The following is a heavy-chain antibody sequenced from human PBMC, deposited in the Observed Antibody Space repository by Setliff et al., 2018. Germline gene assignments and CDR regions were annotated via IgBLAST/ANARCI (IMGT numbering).Heavy chain of an antibody. CDR2: INHRGST. J-gene: IGHJ4*02. D-gene: IGHD6-6*01. V-gene: IGHV4-34*01. Sequence: SETLSLTCAAYGGTFSDYHWTWIRQSPEKGLEWIGEINHRGSTNYNPSLKSRVTISIDTSKDQFSLKLISMTAADTAVYYCARGRNIAARLLDSWGQGTLVTVPQ. CDR1: GGTFSDYH. CDR3: ARGRNIAARLLDS.